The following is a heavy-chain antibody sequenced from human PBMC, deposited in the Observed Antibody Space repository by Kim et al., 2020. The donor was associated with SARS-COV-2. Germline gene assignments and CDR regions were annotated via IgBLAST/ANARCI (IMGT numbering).Heavy chain of an antibody. CDR1: GGSVSSGSYY. V-gene: IGHV4-61*01. CDR3: ARDRGAAAGTFQNWIDP. J-gene: IGHJ5*02. D-gene: IGHD6-13*01. CDR2: IYYSGST. Sequence: SETLSLTCTVSGGSVSSGSYYWSWIRQPPGKGLEWIGYIYYSGSTNYNPSLKSRVTISVDTSKNQFSLKLSSVTAADTAVYYCARDRGAAAGTFQNWIDPWGQGTLVTVSS.